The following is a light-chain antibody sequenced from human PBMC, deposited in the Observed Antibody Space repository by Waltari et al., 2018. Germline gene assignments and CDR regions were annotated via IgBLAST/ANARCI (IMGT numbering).Light chain of an antibody. CDR1: QSISSQ. V-gene: IGKV3-15*01. Sequence: DIVMTQSPATLSVSPGERATLSCRASQSISSQLAWYQQKPGQAPRPLIYGASTRATGIPARFSGSGAVTEFTLTISSLQSEDFAVDFCQQYHESPPITFGPGTKVDIK. J-gene: IGKJ3*01. CDR2: GAS. CDR3: QQYHESPPIT.